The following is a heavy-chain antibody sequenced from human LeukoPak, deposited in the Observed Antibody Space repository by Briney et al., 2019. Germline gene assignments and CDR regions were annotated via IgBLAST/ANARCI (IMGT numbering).Heavy chain of an antibody. CDR2: IYTDGNT. D-gene: IGHD3-10*01. CDR3: ARNHYGLTSYPNP. V-gene: IGHV3-66*01. J-gene: IGHJ5*02. Sequence: GGSLRLSCAASGFTFSSYSMNWVRQAPGKGLEWVSVIYTDGNTYYADSVKGRFIISRDNSKNTLYLQMNSLRAEDTAVYYCARNHYGLTSYPNPWGQGTLVTVSS. CDR1: GFTFSSYS.